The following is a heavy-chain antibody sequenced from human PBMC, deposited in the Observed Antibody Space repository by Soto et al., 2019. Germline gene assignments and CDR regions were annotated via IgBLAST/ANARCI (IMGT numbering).Heavy chain of an antibody. CDR1: GFTFSSYS. V-gene: IGHV3-21*01. D-gene: IGHD2-15*01. CDR3: ARDVVVAAPPGLYGMDV. CDR2: ISSSSSYI. Sequence: VQLVESGGGLVKHGGSLRLSCAASGFTFSSYSMNWVRQAPGKGLEWVSSISSSSSYIYYADSVKGRFTISRDNAKNSLYLKMNSLRAEDTAVYYCARDVVVAAPPGLYGMDVWGQGTTVTVSS. J-gene: IGHJ6*02.